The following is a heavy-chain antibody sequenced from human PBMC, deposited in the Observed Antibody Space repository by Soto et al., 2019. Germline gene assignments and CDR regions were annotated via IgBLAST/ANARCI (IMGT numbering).Heavy chain of an antibody. V-gene: IGHV3-30*18. CDR3: AKDYYDSSGSLGMDV. CDR1: GFTFSSYG. J-gene: IGHJ6*02. D-gene: IGHD3-22*01. CDR2: ISYDGSNK. Sequence: GGSLRLSCAASGFTFSSYGMHWVRQAPGKGLEWVAAISYDGSNKYYADSVKGRFTISRDNSKNTLYLQMNSLRAEDTAVYYCAKDYYDSSGSLGMDVWGQGTTVTVSS.